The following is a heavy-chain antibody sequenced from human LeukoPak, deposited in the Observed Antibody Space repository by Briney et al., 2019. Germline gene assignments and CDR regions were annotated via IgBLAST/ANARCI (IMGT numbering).Heavy chain of an antibody. CDR1: GFTFGDYY. V-gene: IGHV3-11*01. CDR2: ISSSGSVT. Sequence: GRSLRLSCAASGFTFGDYYMTWIRQTPGKGLEWVSYISSSGSVTYNADSVKGRFIISRDNSKNTLYLQMNSLRDEDTALYYCAIHGGGTIRIEAFDVWGQGTMVTISS. CDR3: AIHGGGTIRIEAFDV. J-gene: IGHJ3*01. D-gene: IGHD3-3*01.